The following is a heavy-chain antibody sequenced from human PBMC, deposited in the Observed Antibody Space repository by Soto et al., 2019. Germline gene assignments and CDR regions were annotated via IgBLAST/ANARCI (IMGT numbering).Heavy chain of an antibody. J-gene: IGHJ4*01. CDR3: AKLNTHYFDSSGPVPLYNIDY. CDR1: GFIVSFYG. Sequence: QVQLVESGGGVVQPGRSLRLSCAASGFIVSFYGMHWVRQAPGKGLEWVAVISDDGSRKYYADSVKGRFTISRDNSKNTVYLQMNSLRAGDTAVYYCAKLNTHYFDSSGPVPLYNIDYWGQGTLVTVSS. D-gene: IGHD3-22*01. CDR2: ISDDGSRK. V-gene: IGHV3-30*18.